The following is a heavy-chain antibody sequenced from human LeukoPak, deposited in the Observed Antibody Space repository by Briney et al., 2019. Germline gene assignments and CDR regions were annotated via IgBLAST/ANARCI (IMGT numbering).Heavy chain of an antibody. CDR1: GYTFTSHA. CDR3: ARTYGHYFEY. J-gene: IGHJ4*02. Sequence: ASVKVSCKASGYTFTSHAISWVRQAPGQGPEWIGWITVYNGNTIYAQKLQGRVTMTTDTSTSTAYMELRSLRSDDTAVYHCARTYGHYFEYWGQGTLVTVSS. D-gene: IGHD4-17*01. CDR2: ITVYNGNT. V-gene: IGHV1-18*01.